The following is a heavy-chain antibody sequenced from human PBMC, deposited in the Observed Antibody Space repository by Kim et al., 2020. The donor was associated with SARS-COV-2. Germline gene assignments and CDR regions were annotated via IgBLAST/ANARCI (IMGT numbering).Heavy chain of an antibody. CDR3: ARQNYGGNSVDP. Sequence: SVKVSCKASGGTFSSYAISWVRQAPGQGLEWMGGIIPIFGTANYAQKFQGRVTITADESTSTAYMELSSLRSEDTAVYYCARQNYGGNSVDPWGQGTLVTVSS. CDR2: IIPIFGTA. J-gene: IGHJ5*02. V-gene: IGHV1-69*13. D-gene: IGHD4-17*01. CDR1: GGTFSSYA.